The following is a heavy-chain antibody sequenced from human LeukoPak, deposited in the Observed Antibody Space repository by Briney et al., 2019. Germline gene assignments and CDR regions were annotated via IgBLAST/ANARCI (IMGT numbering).Heavy chain of an antibody. V-gene: IGHV1-2*02. CDR2: INPNSGGT. J-gene: IGHJ6*03. CDR3: ARDGYYCSSTSCYLDGPYYYMDV. Sequence: ASVKVSCKASGYTFTGYYMHWVRQAPGQGLEWMGWINPNSGGTNYAQKFQGRVTMTRDTSISTAYMELSRLRSDDTAVYYCARDGYYCSSTSCYLDGPYYYMDVWGKGTTVTFSS. CDR1: GYTFTGYY. D-gene: IGHD2-2*01.